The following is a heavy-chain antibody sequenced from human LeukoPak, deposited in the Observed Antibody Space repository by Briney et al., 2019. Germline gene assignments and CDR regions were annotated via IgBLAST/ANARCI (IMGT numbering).Heavy chain of an antibody. J-gene: IGHJ4*02. D-gene: IGHD6-19*01. CDR2: ISAYNGNT. Sequence: ASVKVSCKASGYTFTSYGISWVRQAPGQGLEWMGWISAYNGNTDYAQKLQGSVTMTTDTSTSTAYMELRSLRSDDTAVYYCARDGLAVAGIQLGFDYWGQGTLVTVSS. V-gene: IGHV1-18*01. CDR3: ARDGLAVAGIQLGFDY. CDR1: GYTFTSYG.